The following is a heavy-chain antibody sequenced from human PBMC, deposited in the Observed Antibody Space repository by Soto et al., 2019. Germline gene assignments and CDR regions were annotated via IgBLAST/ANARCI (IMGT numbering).Heavy chain of an antibody. CDR2: IYYSGST. CDR3: ARAFPEYYYDSSGYYYLRWFDP. Sequence: SETLSLTCTVSGGSISSYYWSWIRQPPGKGLEWIGYIYYSGSTNYNPSLKSRVTISVDTSKNQFSLKLSSVTAADTAVYYCARAFPEYYYDSSGYYYLRWFDPWGQGTLVNVS. CDR1: GGSISSYY. D-gene: IGHD3-22*01. J-gene: IGHJ5*02. V-gene: IGHV4-59*01.